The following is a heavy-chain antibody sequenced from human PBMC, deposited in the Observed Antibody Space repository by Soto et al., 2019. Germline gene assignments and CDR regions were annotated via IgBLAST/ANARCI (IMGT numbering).Heavy chain of an antibody. CDR1: GGSISSSSYY. CDR2: IYYSGST. Sequence: PSETLSLTCTVSGGSISSSSYYWGWIRQPPGKGLEWIGSIYYSGSTYYNPSLKSRVTISVDTSKNQFSLKLSSVTAADTAVYYCARHYKELEYFQHWGQGTLVTVSS. D-gene: IGHD1-7*01. V-gene: IGHV4-39*01. CDR3: ARHYKELEYFQH. J-gene: IGHJ1*01.